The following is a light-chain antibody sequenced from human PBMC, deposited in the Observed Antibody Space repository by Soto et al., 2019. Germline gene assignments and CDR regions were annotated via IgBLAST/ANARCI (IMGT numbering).Light chain of an antibody. CDR1: XXNIGRNY. J-gene: IGLJ3*02. Sequence: QSVLTQPPSVSAAPGEKVTXXXSGXXXNIGRNYVSWYQQLPGSAPKLLIYENDRRPSGIPDRFSGSKSGTAATLDITGLQTGDEADYYCGAWDRGLKAGVFGGGTKLTVL. CDR2: END. V-gene: IGLV1-51*02. CDR3: GAWDRGLKAGV.